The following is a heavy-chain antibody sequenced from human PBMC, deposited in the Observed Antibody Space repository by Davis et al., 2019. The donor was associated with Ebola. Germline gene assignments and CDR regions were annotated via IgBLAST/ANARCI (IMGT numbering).Heavy chain of an antibody. CDR3: AREFYGSGNPPNY. J-gene: IGHJ4*02. CDR2: INPNSGGT. D-gene: IGHD3-10*01. CDR1: GYTFTDYY. Sequence: ASVKVSCKASGYTFTDYYMHWVRQAPGQGLEWMGWINPNSGGTNYAQKFQGRVTMTRDTSISTAYMELSRLRFDDTAVYYCAREFYGSGNPPNYWGQGTLVTVSS. V-gene: IGHV1-2*02.